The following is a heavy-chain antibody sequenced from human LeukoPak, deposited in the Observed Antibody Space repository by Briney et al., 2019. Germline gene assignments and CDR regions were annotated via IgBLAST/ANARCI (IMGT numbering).Heavy chain of an antibody. CDR2: INYRGST. J-gene: IGHJ6*03. V-gene: IGHV4-59*08. D-gene: IGHD3-16*01. Sequence: RTSETLSLTCTVSGGSISSYYWSWIRQPAGKGLEWIASINYRGSTYYNPSLKSRVTISVDTSKNQFSLKLSSVTAADTAVYYCARRGKRLAGNDYYYYMDVWGKGTTVTVSS. CDR1: GGSISSYY. CDR3: ARRGKRLAGNDYYYYMDV.